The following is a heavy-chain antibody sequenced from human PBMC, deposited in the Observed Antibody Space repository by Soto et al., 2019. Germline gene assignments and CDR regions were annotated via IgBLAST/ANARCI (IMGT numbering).Heavy chain of an antibody. Sequence: GGSLRLSCVASGFSLANYPMNWVRQTPGKGLEWISYSSPRGDTIYYADSVEGRLTISRDNARNSLSLHMSSLRDEDSALYYCATGPHTNVGWPYYFESWGQGVPVTVSS. CDR3: ATGPHTNVGWPYYFES. CDR2: SSPRGDTI. CDR1: GFSLANYP. V-gene: IGHV3-48*02. J-gene: IGHJ4*02. D-gene: IGHD6-19*01.